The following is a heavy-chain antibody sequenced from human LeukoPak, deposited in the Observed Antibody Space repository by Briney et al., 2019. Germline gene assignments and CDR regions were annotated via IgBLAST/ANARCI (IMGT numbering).Heavy chain of an antibody. J-gene: IGHJ5*02. CDR2: ISAYNGNT. CDR3: ARDPAVAAPFWFDP. D-gene: IGHD6-19*01. CDR1: GYTFTHYG. V-gene: IGHV1-18*01. Sequence: GASVKVSCKASGYTFTHYGIRWVRQARGKGRAGVGWISAYNGNTNYAQTLQGRVTMTTDTSTSTAYMELRSLRSDDTAVYYCARDPAVAAPFWFDPWGQGTLVTVSS.